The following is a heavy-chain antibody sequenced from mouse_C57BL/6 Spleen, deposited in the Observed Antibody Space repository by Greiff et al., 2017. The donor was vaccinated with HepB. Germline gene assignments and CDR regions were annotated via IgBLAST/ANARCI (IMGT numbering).Heavy chain of an antibody. V-gene: IGHV1-42*01. CDR3: ARLSGPYGLDY. CDR2: INPSTGGT. D-gene: IGHD1-1*02. CDR1: GYSFTGYY. Sequence: VQLQQSGPELVKPGASVKISCKASGYSFTGYYMNWVKQSPEKSLEWIGEINPSTGGTTYNQKFKAKATLTVDKSSSTAYMQLKSLTSEDSAVYYCARLSGPYGLDYWGQGTTLTVSS. J-gene: IGHJ2*01.